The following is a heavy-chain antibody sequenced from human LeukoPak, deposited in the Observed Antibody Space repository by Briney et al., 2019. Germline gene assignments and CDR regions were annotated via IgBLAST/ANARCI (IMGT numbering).Heavy chain of an antibody. V-gene: IGHV1-8*02. CDR2: MNPNSGNT. J-gene: IGHJ4*02. CDR1: GYTFTSYG. CDR3: ARMSGYYFAHDY. D-gene: IGHD3-22*01. Sequence: ASVKVSCKASGYTFTSYGISWVRQAPGQGLEWMGWMNPNSGNTGYTQKFQGRVTMTRNTSISTAYMELSSLRSEDTAVYYCARMSGYYFAHDYWGQGTLVTVSS.